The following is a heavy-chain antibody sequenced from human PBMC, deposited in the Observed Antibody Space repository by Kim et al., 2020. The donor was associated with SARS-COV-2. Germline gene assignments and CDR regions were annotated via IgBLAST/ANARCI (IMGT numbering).Heavy chain of an antibody. D-gene: IGHD3-9*01. J-gene: IGHJ5*02. V-gene: IGHV1-58*01. CDR3: AAALIYDILTGYYS. Sequence: AQKFQERVTITRDMSTSTAYMELSSLRSEDTAVYYCAAALIYDILTGYYSWGQGTLVTVSS.